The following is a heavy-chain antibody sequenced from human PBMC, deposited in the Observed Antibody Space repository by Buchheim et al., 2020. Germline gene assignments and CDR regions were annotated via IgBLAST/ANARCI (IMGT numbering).Heavy chain of an antibody. CDR1: GFSSRSYA. V-gene: IGHV3-23*01. CDR2: ISSSGGGT. J-gene: IGHJ4*02. CDR3: AKNSVHGDWPEY. D-gene: IGHD4-17*01. Sequence: EVQLLESGGGSVQPGGSLRLSCAASGFSSRSYAMSWVRQAPGTGLEWVSGISSSGGGTYYADSVKGRFTMSRDNSKNTLYLQMNSLRVEDTAVYYCAKNSVHGDWPEYWGQGTL.